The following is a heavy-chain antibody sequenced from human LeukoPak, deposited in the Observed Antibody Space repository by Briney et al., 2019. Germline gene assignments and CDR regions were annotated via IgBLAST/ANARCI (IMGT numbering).Heavy chain of an antibody. J-gene: IGHJ4*02. CDR3: AKWAYYDFWSGHYKSHFDS. CDR2: IRDSGNGT. CDR1: GFTFKNYA. V-gene: IGHV3-23*01. Sequence: GGSLRLSCVVSGFTFKNYAMSWVRQAPGKGLECVSSIRDSGNGTDYADSVKGRFTVSRDSSKNTLYLHMNTLSAEDTAVYYCAKWAYYDFWSGHYKSHFDSWGQGTLVTVSP. D-gene: IGHD3-3*01.